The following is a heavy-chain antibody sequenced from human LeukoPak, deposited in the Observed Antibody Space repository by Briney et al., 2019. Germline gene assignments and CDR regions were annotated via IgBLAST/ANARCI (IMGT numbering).Heavy chain of an antibody. CDR1: GLTVISNY. Sequence: GGSLRLSCAPSGLTVISNYMIWGRQAPGRWLEWVSVIYSGGSTYYADSVKGRFTISRDNSKNTVYLQMNSLRAEDTAVYYCASPAVWGELSLRYWGQGTLVTVSS. V-gene: IGHV3-53*01. CDR2: IYSGGST. CDR3: ASPAVWGELSLRY. D-gene: IGHD3-16*02. J-gene: IGHJ4*02.